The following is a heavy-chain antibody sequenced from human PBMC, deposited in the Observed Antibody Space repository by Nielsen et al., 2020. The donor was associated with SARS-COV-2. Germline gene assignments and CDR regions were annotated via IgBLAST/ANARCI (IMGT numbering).Heavy chain of an antibody. CDR2: IIPIFGTA. CDR3: AREGRLERRWRTPTDAFDI. V-gene: IGHV1-69*13. CDR1: GGTFSSYA. D-gene: IGHD1-1*01. J-gene: IGHJ3*02. Sequence: SVKVSCKASGGTFSSYAISWVRQAPGQGLEWMGGIIPIFGTANYAQKFQGRVTITADESTSTAYMELSSLRSEDTAVYYCAREGRLERRWRTPTDAFDIWGQGTMVTVSS.